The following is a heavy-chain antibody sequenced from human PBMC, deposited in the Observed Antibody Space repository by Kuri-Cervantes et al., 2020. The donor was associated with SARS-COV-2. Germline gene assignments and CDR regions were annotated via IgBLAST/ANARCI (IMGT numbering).Heavy chain of an antibody. J-gene: IGHJ6*02. CDR3: ARVEGSSWNNYYYGMDV. D-gene: IGHD6-13*01. CDR1: GGSISSSNW. V-gene: IGHV4-4*02. Sequence: SETLSLTCAVSGGSISSSNWWSWVRQPPGKGLEWIGEIYHSGSTNYNPSLKSRVTISVDTSKNQFSLKLSSVTAADTAVYYCARVEGSSWNNYYYGMDVWGQGTTVTVSS. CDR2: IYHSGST.